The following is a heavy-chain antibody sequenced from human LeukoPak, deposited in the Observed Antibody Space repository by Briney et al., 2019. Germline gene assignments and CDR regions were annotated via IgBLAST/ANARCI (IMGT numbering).Heavy chain of an antibody. J-gene: IGHJ4*02. V-gene: IGHV5-51*01. CDR2: IYPGDSDA. D-gene: IGHD1-26*01. CDR1: GYSFTNYW. Sequence: GESLKISCKGSGYSFTNYWIGWLRRMPGKGLKWMGIIYPGDSDARYSPSFQGQVTISADKSISTAYLQWSSLKASDTAMYYCARRRDLYSGSYYPFDYWGQGTLVTVSS. CDR3: ARRRDLYSGSYYPFDY.